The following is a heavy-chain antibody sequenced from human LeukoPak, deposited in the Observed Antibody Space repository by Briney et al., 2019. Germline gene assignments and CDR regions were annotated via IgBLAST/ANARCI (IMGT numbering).Heavy chain of an antibody. CDR3: ARGYSSSSALFDY. Sequence: SQTLSLTCTVSGGSISSGSYYWSWIRQPAGKGLEWIGRIYTSGSTNYNPSLKSRVTISVDTSKNQFSLKLSSVTAADTAVYYCARGYSSSSALFDYWGQGTLVTVSS. D-gene: IGHD6-6*01. V-gene: IGHV4-61*02. CDR1: GGSISSGSYY. CDR2: IYTSGST. J-gene: IGHJ4*02.